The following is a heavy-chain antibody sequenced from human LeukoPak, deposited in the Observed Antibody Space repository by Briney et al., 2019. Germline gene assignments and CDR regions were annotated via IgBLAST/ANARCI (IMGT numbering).Heavy chain of an antibody. D-gene: IGHD3-22*01. V-gene: IGHV4-38-2*02. Sequence: SETLSLTCTVSGYSISSGYYWGWIRQPPGKGLEWIGSIYHSGSTYYNPSLKSRFTISADTSKNQISLKLSSVTAADTAVYYCARTPIYYFDNSGYYNWGQGTLVTVSS. CDR2: IYHSGST. J-gene: IGHJ4*02. CDR3: ARTPIYYFDNSGYYN. CDR1: GYSISSGYY.